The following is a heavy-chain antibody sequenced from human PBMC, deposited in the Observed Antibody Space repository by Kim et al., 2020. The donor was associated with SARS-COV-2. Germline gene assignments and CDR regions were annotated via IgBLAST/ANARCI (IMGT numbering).Heavy chain of an antibody. V-gene: IGHV1-2*02. D-gene: IGHD5-12*01. CDR1: GYIFTGYY. Sequence: ASVKVSCKASGYIFTGYYIHWVRQAPGQGLEWIGWLNPNSGGTNYAQKFKGRVTMTRDTSISTAYMEVTRLRSDDTAIYYCATGGESGYGGYDSGTFDTWGQGTLVTVSS. CDR2: LNPNSGGT. J-gene: IGHJ4*02. CDR3: ATGGESGYGGYDSGTFDT.